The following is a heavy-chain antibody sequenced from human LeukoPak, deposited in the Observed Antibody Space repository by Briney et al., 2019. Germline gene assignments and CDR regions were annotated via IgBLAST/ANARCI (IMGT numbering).Heavy chain of an antibody. V-gene: IGHV3-7*01. J-gene: IGHJ4*02. CDR3: ARARVLNSGSEDY. CDR2: IKQDGSEK. Sequence: GGSLRLSCAASGFTFSSYWISWVRQAPGKGLEWVANIKQDGSEKYYVDSVKGRFTISRDNAKNSLYLQMNSLRAEDTAVYYCARARVLNSGSEDYWGQGTLVTVSS. CDR1: GFTFSSYW. D-gene: IGHD1-26*01.